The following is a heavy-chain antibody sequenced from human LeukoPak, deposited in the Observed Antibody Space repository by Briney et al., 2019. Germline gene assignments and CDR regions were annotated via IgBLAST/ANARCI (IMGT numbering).Heavy chain of an antibody. CDR3: ARDKIAVAGTLFDY. CDR2: ISSNGGST. Sequence: GGSLRLSCAASGFTFSSYAMHWVRQAPGKGLEYVSAISSNGGSTYYANSVKGRFTISRDNSKNTLYLQMNSLRAEDTAVYYCARDKIAVAGTLFDYWGQGTLVTVSS. D-gene: IGHD6-19*01. V-gene: IGHV3-64*01. J-gene: IGHJ4*02. CDR1: GFTFSSYA.